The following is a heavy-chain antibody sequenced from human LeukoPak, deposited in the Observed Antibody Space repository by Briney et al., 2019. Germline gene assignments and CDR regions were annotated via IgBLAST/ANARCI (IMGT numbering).Heavy chain of an antibody. J-gene: IGHJ4*02. CDR2: INPNSGGT. V-gene: IGHV1-2*02. CDR1: GYTFTGYY. Sequence: ASVKVSCKASGYTFTGYYMHWVRQAPGQGLEWMGWINPNSGGTNYAQKFQGRGTMTRDTSISTAYMELSRLRSDDTAVYYCARALDTAMVRGYWGQGTLVTVSS. D-gene: IGHD5-18*01. CDR3: ARALDTAMVRGY.